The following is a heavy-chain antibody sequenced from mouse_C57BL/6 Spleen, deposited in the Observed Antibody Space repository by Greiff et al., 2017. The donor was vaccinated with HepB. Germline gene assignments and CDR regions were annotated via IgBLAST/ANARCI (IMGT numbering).Heavy chain of an antibody. J-gene: IGHJ4*01. D-gene: IGHD2-2*01. CDR1: GFTFSDYG. Sequence: EVQVVESGGGLVKPGGSLKLSCAASGFTFSDYGMHWVRQAPEKGLEWVAYISSGSSTIYYADTVKGRFTISRDNAKNTLFLQMTSLRSEDTAMYYCARKIYYGYGYAMDYWGQGTSVTVSS. CDR2: ISSGSSTI. V-gene: IGHV5-17*01. CDR3: ARKIYYGYGYAMDY.